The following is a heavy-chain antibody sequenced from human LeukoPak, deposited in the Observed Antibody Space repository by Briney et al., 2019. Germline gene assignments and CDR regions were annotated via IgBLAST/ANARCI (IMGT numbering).Heavy chain of an antibody. Sequence: SETLSLTCAVYGGSFSGYYWSWIRQPPGKGLEWIGEINHSGSTNYNPSLKSRVTISVDTSKNQFSLKLSSVTAADTAVYYCARGQWRFSSSRSYNWFDPWGQGTLVTVSS. CDR1: GGSFSGYY. J-gene: IGHJ5*02. D-gene: IGHD6-13*01. CDR3: ARGQWRFSSSRSYNWFDP. V-gene: IGHV4-34*01. CDR2: INHSGST.